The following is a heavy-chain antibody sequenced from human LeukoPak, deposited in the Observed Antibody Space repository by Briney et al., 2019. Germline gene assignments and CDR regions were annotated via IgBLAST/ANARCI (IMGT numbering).Heavy chain of an antibody. J-gene: IGHJ6*02. Sequence: PGGSLRLSCAASGFTYSSYGMHWVRQAPDKGLEWVAVIWYDGSNKYYADSVKGRFTISRDNSKNTLYLQMNSLRAEDTAVYYCARERSRRMDVWGQGTTVTVSS. CDR2: IWYDGSNK. CDR3: ARERSRRMDV. CDR1: GFTYSSYG. V-gene: IGHV3-33*01. D-gene: IGHD6-6*01.